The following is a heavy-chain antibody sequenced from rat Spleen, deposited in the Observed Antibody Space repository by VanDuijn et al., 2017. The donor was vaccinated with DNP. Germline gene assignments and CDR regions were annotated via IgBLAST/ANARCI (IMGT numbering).Heavy chain of an antibody. CDR1: GFTFSGYW. J-gene: IGHJ4*01. CDR2: INPDGGRT. Sequence: EVQLVETGGGLVQPGRSLKLSCVASGFTFSGYWMYWIRQAPGKGLEWIASINPDGGRTYYPDSVKGRFTISRDNAKSTLYLQMDSLRSEDTATYYCTTFEGRDAWGQGTSVTVSS. V-gene: IGHV5-58*01. D-gene: IGHD1-11*01. CDR3: TTFEGRDA.